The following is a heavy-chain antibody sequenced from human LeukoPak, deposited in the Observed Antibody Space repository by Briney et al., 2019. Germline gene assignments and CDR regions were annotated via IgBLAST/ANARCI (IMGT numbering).Heavy chain of an antibody. CDR3: ARDMGRNPHFDY. CDR2: IYTSGST. D-gene: IGHD1-14*01. CDR1: GGSISSHY. J-gene: IGHJ4*02. Sequence: SETLSLTCTVSGGSISSHYWSWIRQPAGKGLEWIGRIYTSGSTNYNPSLKSRVAISVDTSKNQFSLKLSSVTAADTAVYYCARDMGRNPHFDYWGQGTLVTVSS. V-gene: IGHV4-4*07.